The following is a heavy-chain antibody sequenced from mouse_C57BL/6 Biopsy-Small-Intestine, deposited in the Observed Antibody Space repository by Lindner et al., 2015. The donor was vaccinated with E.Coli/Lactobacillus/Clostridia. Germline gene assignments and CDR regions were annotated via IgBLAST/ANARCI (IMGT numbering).Heavy chain of an antibody. Sequence: VQLQESGAELMKPGASVKLSCKAAGYTFTAYWIEWVKQRPGHGLEWIGEILPGSGSARYSEKFKGKATFTADTSSNTAYTEVSSLTTEDSAIYYCAREGDYDYDVVDYWGQGTTLTVSS. CDR1: GYTFTAYW. CDR2: ILPGSGSA. J-gene: IGHJ2*01. CDR3: AREGDYDYDVVDY. D-gene: IGHD2-4*01. V-gene: IGHV1-9*01.